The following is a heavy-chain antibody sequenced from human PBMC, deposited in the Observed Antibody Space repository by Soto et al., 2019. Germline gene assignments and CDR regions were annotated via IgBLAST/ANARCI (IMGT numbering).Heavy chain of an antibody. V-gene: IGHV3-33*01. CDR1: GFTFSSYG. Sequence: QVQLVESGGGVVQPGRSLRLSCAASGFTFSSYGMHWVRQAPGKGLEWVAGIWYDGSNKYYADSVKGRFTISRDNSKNTLYLQMNSLRAEDTAVYYCARASRKLGYFSGGSCLRWYFDYWGKGPLVTVSS. J-gene: IGHJ4*02. D-gene: IGHD2-15*01. CDR2: IWYDGSNK. CDR3: ARASRKLGYFSGGSCLRWYFDY.